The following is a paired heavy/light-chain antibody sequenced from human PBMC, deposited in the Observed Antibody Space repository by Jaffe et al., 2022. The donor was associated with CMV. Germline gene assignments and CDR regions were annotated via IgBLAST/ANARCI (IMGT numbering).Heavy chain of an antibody. D-gene: IGHD1-26*01. CDR2: ISSSHTYI. J-gene: IGHJ3*02. CDR3: ARDAGRSESYWSRSRENKINNAFDI. Sequence: EVQLVESGGGLVMRGGSLRLSCAASGFTFSGYIMNWVRQAPGKGLEWVSSISSSHTYIYYADSVKGRFTISRDNAKNSLYLQMNSLRAEDTAVYYCARDAGRSESYWSRSRENKINNAFDIWGQGTMVTVSS. CDR1: GFTFSGYI. V-gene: IGHV3-21*01.
Light chain of an antibody. CDR3: QQTYSTPTT. Sequence: DIQMTQSPSSLSASVGDRVTITCRASQSLTIYLNWYQQKPGKAPKLLIYAASSLQSGVPSRFSGSGSGTDFTLTVSSLQPEDYATYYCQQTYSTPTTFGQGTKVEIK. J-gene: IGKJ1*01. V-gene: IGKV1-39*01. CDR2: AAS. CDR1: QSLTIY.